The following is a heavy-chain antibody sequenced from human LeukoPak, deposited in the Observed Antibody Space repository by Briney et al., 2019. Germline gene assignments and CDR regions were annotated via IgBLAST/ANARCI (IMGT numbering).Heavy chain of an antibody. Sequence: GGSLRLSCAASGFSFNSDWMDWDRQAPGKGLEWVANIKHDESEKNYLDSVKGRFTISRDNAQNSLYLQMNGLRVEDTAVYYCTRRLDDWGQGTLVTASS. J-gene: IGHJ4*02. CDR2: IKHDESEK. V-gene: IGHV3-7*01. D-gene: IGHD3-16*01. CDR3: TRRLDD. CDR1: GFSFNSDW.